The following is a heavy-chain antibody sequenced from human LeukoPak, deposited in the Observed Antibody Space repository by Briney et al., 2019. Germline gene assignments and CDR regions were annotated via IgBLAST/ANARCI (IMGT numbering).Heavy chain of an antibody. CDR2: ISYGGSNK. Sequence: PGGSLRLSCAASGFTFSSYAMSWVRQAPGKGLEWVAVISYGGSNKYYADSVKGRFTISRDNSKNTLYLQMNSLRAEDTAVYYCAKEMDILTGYYDFDYWGQGTLVTVSS. CDR1: GFTFSSYA. V-gene: IGHV3-30*18. D-gene: IGHD3-9*01. CDR3: AKEMDILTGYYDFDY. J-gene: IGHJ4*02.